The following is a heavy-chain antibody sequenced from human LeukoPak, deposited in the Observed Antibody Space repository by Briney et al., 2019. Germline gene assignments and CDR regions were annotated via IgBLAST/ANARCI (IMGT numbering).Heavy chain of an antibody. V-gene: IGHV1-18*01. CDR1: GYTFTSYG. Sequence: GASVKVSCKASGYTFTSYGISWVRQAPGRGLEWMGWISAYNGNTNYAQKLQGRVTMTTDTSTSTAYMELRSLRSDDTAVYYCARDLRITMVRGVENIDYWGQGTLVTVSS. CDR3: ARDLRITMVRGVENIDY. J-gene: IGHJ4*02. CDR2: ISAYNGNT. D-gene: IGHD3-10*01.